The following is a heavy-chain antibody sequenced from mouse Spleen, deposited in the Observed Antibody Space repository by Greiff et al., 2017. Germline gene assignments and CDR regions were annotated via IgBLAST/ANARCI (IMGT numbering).Heavy chain of an antibody. CDR3: ARSRLYYGSSYNYFDY. CDR2: INPNNGGT. V-gene: IGHV1-18*01. CDR1: GYTFTDYN. D-gene: IGHD1-1*01. J-gene: IGHJ2*01. Sequence: VQLQQSGPELVKPGASVKIPCKASGYTFTDYNMDWVKQSHGKSLEWIGDINPNNGGTIYNQKFKGKATLTVDKSSSTAYMELRSLTSEDTAVYYCARSRLYYGSSYNYFDYWGQGTTLTVSS.